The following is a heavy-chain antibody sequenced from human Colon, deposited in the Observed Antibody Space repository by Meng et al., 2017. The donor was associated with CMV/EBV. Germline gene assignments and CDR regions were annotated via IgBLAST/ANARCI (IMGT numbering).Heavy chain of an antibody. Sequence: GGSLRLSCKGSGYSFTTYWIGWVRQMPGKGLEWMGIIYPGDSDTRYSPSFQGQVTISADKSISTAYLQWSSLKASDTAMYYCSTHKGNYYEVGRAFDIWGQGTMVTVSS. J-gene: IGHJ3*02. D-gene: IGHD3-22*01. CDR3: STHKGNYYEVGRAFDI. CDR1: GYSFTTYW. CDR2: IYPGDSDT. V-gene: IGHV5-51*01.